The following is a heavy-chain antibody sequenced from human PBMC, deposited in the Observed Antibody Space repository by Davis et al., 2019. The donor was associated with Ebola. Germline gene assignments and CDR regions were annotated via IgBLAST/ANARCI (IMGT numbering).Heavy chain of an antibody. D-gene: IGHD7-27*01. CDR1: GGSISSYY. J-gene: IGHJ6*02. Sequence: PSETLSLTCTVSGGSISSYYWSWIRQPPGKGLEWIGYLYYSGSTNYNPSLKSRVTISVDTSKNQFSLKLSSVTAADTAVYYCAGSRAGDKDYYYGMDVWGQGTTVTVSS. CDR3: AGSRAGDKDYYYGMDV. CDR2: LYYSGST. V-gene: IGHV4-59*01.